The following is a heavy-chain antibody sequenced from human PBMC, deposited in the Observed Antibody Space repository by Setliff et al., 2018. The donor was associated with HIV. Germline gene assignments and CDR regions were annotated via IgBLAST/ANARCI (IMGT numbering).Heavy chain of an antibody. CDR1: GFTFSNYE. CDR3: ARESEGGTPIIQDDVFDI. Sequence: PGGSLRLSCAASGFTFSNYEMNWVRQAPGKGLEWVSYISRTGSAIYYADSVKGRFTISRDNAKKSLYLQMNSLRVEDTAIYYCARESEGGTPIIQDDVFDIWGQGTMVTVSS. V-gene: IGHV3-48*03. J-gene: IGHJ3*02. CDR2: ISRTGSAI. D-gene: IGHD1-1*01.